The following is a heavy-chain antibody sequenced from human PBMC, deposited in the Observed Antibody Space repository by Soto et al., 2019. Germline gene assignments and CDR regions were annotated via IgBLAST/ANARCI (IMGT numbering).Heavy chain of an antibody. J-gene: IGHJ5*02. CDR1: GYTFTSYG. CDR3: ARGLLITFGGVIVAPNWFDP. Sequence: GASVKVSCKASGYTFTSYGISWVRQAPGQGLEWMGWISAYNGNTNYAQKLQGRVTMTTDTSTSTAYMELRSLRSDDTAVYYCARGLLITFGGVIVAPNWFDPWGQGTLVTVSS. CDR2: ISAYNGNT. V-gene: IGHV1-18*01. D-gene: IGHD3-16*02.